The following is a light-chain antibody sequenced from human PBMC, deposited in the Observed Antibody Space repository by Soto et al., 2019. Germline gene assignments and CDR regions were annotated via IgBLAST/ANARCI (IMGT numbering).Light chain of an antibody. CDR1: QSVSSSY. CDR2: GAS. J-gene: IGKJ1*01. Sequence: EIVLTQSPGTLSLSPGERATLSCRASQSVSSSYLAWYQQKPGQAPRLLLYGASSSATGIPDTFSGSGSGTDFTLTISRLEPEDFAVYYCQQYGSSRTFGQGTKVEIK. V-gene: IGKV3-20*01. CDR3: QQYGSSRT.